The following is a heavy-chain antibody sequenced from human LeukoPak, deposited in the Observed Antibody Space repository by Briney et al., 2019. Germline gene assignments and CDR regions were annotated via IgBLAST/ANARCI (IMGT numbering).Heavy chain of an antibody. V-gene: IGHV3-48*03. J-gene: IGHJ4*02. CDR1: GFTFSSYE. Sequence: GGSLRLSCAASGFTFSSYEMNWVRQAPGKGLDWVSYISSSGSTIYYADSVKGRFTISRDNAKNSLYLQMNSLRAEDTAVYYCARGPSSSGYLWGQGTLVTVSS. D-gene: IGHD3-22*01. CDR3: ARGPSSSGYL. CDR2: ISSSGSTI.